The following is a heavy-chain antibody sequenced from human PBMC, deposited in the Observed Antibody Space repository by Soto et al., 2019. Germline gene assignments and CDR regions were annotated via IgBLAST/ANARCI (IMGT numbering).Heavy chain of an antibody. Sequence: ASVKVSCKASGYTFTSYEISWVRQATGQGLEWMGWMTPNSGNTGSAQKFQGRVTMTRNTSISTAYMELSSLRSEDTAVFYCARGGGGNYYYDSSGYYYNYWGQGTRVTVSS. CDR1: GYTFTSYE. V-gene: IGHV1-8*01. J-gene: IGHJ4*02. CDR2: MTPNSGNT. D-gene: IGHD3-22*01. CDR3: ARGGGGNYYYDSSGYYYNY.